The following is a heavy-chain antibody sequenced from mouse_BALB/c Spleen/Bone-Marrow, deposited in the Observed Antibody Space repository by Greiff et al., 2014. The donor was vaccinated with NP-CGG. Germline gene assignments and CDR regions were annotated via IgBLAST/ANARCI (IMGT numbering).Heavy chain of an antibody. D-gene: IGHD4-1*01. J-gene: IGHJ2*01. CDR3: ARVRNWADY. CDR1: GYAFSSYW. Sequence: QGQLKESGAELVRPGSSVKISCKASGYAFSSYWMNWVKQRPGQGLEWIGQIYPGDGDTNYNGKFKGKATLTADKSSSTAYMQLSSLTSEDSAVYFCARVRNWADYWGQGTTLIVSS. CDR2: IYPGDGDT. V-gene: IGHV1-80*01.